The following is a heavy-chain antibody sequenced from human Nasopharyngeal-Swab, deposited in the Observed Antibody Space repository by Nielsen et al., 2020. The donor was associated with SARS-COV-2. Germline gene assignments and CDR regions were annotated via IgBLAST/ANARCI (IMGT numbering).Heavy chain of an antibody. CDR1: GYTLTSYA. V-gene: IGHV1-3*01. CDR3: ARVLSSFMVRGVIIKGRAESPFDY. D-gene: IGHD3-10*01. Sequence: ASVKVSCKASGYTLTSYAMHWVRQAPGQRLEWMGWINAGNGNTKYSQKFQGRVTITRDTSASTAYMELSSLRSEDTAVYYCARVLSSFMVRGVIIKGRAESPFDYWGQGTLVTVSS. CDR2: INAGNGNT. J-gene: IGHJ4*02.